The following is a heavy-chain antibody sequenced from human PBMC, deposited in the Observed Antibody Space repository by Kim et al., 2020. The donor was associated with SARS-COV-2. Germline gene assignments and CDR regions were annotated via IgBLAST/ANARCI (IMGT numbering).Heavy chain of an antibody. Sequence: KGRFTISRDNAKNSLYLQMNSLRDEDTAVYYCARGPHRDYYDSSGRLDYWGQGTLVTVSS. CDR3: ARGPHRDYYDSSGRLDY. D-gene: IGHD3-22*01. J-gene: IGHJ4*02. V-gene: IGHV3-48*02.